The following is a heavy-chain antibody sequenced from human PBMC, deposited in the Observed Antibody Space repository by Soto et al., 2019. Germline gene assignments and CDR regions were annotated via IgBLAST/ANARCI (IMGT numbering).Heavy chain of an antibody. V-gene: IGHV3-23*01. CDR1: GCTFTGYG. CDR2: IRGDGGQT. CDR3: ARDVGLDSDDFFAY. D-gene: IGHD3-9*01. Sequence: LGGSLRVSCTASGCTFTGYGRGWVRQAPGKGLQWVSTIRGDGGQTHYTDSVKGRFSISRDNSKNTVYLQMDSLRAEDTAMYFCARDVGLDSDDFFAYWGQGTQVTVYS. J-gene: IGHJ4*02.